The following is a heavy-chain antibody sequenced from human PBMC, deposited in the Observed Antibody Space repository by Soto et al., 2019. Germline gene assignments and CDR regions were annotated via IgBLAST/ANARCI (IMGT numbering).Heavy chain of an antibody. V-gene: IGHV1-69*01. Sequence: QVQLVQSGAEVKKPGSSVKVSCEASGGTFSSYPINWVRQAPGQGLEWMGGIIPFFGTSNYALKFQGRVTISADDSTSTAYMELRRLRSEDTAVYYCARVGYITNYGMAVWGQGTTVTVSS. CDR3: ARVGYITNYGMAV. D-gene: IGHD5-12*01. CDR2: IIPFFGTS. CDR1: GGTFSSYP. J-gene: IGHJ6*02.